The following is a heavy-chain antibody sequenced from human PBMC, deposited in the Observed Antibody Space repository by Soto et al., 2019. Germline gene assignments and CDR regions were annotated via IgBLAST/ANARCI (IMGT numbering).Heavy chain of an antibody. J-gene: IGHJ4*02. Sequence: ASVKVSCKASGYTFTSYAMHWVRQAPGQRLEWMGWINAGNGNTKYSQKFQGRVTITRDTSASTDYMELSSLRSEDTAVYDCAIVVSRRYSDYWGQGTLVTVSS. CDR2: INAGNGNT. V-gene: IGHV1-3*01. CDR1: GYTFTSYA. D-gene: IGHD3-3*02. CDR3: AIVVSRRYSDY.